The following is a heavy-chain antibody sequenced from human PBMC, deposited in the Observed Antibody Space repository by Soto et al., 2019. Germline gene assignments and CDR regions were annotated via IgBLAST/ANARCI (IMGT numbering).Heavy chain of an antibody. Sequence: QITLKESGPTLVKPTQTLTLTCSFSGFSLSTNGVAVGWIRQPPGKPLEWLGTIYWDDDQRHSPPLKRRLTITRDTSKNQVVLTMTNMDPVDTATYYCAHRLVYDAFEFWGQGTMVTVSS. CDR2: IYWDDDQ. J-gene: IGHJ3*01. CDR3: AHRLVYDAFEF. V-gene: IGHV2-5*02. CDR1: GFSLSTNGVA.